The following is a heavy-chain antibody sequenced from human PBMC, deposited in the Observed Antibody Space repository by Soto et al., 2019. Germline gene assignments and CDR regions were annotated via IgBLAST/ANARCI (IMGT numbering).Heavy chain of an antibody. D-gene: IGHD2-21*02. CDR2: ISAYNGNT. V-gene: IGHV1-18*01. CDR1: GYTFTSYG. Sequence: QVQLVQSGAEVKKPGASVKVSCKASGYTFTSYGISWVRQAPGQGLEWIGWISAYNGNTNYAQKLQGRVTMTTDTSTSTAYMELRSLRSDDTAVYYCARGLDCGGDCYPSGMDVWGQGTTVTVSS. J-gene: IGHJ6*02. CDR3: ARGLDCGGDCYPSGMDV.